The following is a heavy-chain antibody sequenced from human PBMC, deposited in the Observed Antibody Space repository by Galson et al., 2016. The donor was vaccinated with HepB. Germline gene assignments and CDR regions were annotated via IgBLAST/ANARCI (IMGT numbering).Heavy chain of an antibody. Sequence: SVKVSCKASGFTFSSYYIHWVRQAPGQRLEWMGLINPSTGSTRYRQKFQGRVAMTWDTSTSTVYMELSSLTSEDTALYYCARERFYSNFSYDHWGQGTLVTVSS. V-gene: IGHV1-46*01. D-gene: IGHD4-11*01. CDR1: GFTFSSYY. CDR2: INPSTGST. CDR3: ARERFYSNFSYDH. J-gene: IGHJ4*02.